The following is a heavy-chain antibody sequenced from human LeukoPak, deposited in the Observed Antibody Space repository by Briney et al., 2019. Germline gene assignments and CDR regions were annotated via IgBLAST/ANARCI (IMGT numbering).Heavy chain of an antibody. J-gene: IGHJ5*02. Sequence: SETLSLTCTVSGGCFSSSYWSWIRQPPGKGLEWIGYINYSGSAGYNSSLKSRATMSVDTSTNQFSLKLSSVTAADTAVYYCARRKGSGSHKDWFDPWGQGTLVTVSS. V-gene: IGHV4-59*08. CDR3: ARRKGSGSHKDWFDP. CDR1: GGCFSSSY. CDR2: INYSGSA. D-gene: IGHD6-19*01.